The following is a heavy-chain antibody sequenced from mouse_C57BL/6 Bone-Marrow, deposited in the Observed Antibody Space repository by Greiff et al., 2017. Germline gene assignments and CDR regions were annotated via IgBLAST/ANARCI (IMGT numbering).Heavy chain of an antibody. J-gene: IGHJ4*01. Sequence: QVQLQQPGAELVRPGTSVKLSCKASGYTFTSYWMHWVKQRPGQGLEWIGVIDPSDSYTNYNQKFKGKATLTVDTSSSTAYMQLSSLTSEDSAVYYCARWWLLPSKVMDYWGQGTSVTVSS. D-gene: IGHD2-3*01. CDR3: ARWWLLPSKVMDY. V-gene: IGHV1-59*01. CDR2: IDPSDSYT. CDR1: GYTFTSYW.